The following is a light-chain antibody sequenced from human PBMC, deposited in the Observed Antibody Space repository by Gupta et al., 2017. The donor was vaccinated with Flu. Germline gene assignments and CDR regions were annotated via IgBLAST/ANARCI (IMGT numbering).Light chain of an antibody. CDR2: EVS. V-gene: IGLV2-14*01. Sequence: QSALTQPASVSGSPGQSITISCTGTSSDVGGYNYVSWYQQHPGKAPKLMIYEVSNRPSGVSNRFSGSKSGNTASLTISGLQAEDEADYYCSSYTSPASVFGTGTKVTVL. J-gene: IGLJ1*01. CDR3: SSYTSPASV. CDR1: SSDVGGYNY.